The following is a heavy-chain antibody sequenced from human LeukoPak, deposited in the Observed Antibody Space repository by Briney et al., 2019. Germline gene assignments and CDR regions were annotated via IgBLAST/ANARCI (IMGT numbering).Heavy chain of an antibody. CDR3: AKGDYYGSGSYSN. J-gene: IGHJ4*02. CDR2: ISSSGGST. CDR1: GFTFSSYA. D-gene: IGHD3-10*01. V-gene: IGHV3-23*01. Sequence: GGSLRLSCAASGFTFSSYAMSWVCQAPGKGLEWVSAISSSGGSTYYADSVKGRFTISRDNSKNTLYLQMNSLRAEDTAVYYCAKGDYYGSGSYSNWGQGTLVTVSS.